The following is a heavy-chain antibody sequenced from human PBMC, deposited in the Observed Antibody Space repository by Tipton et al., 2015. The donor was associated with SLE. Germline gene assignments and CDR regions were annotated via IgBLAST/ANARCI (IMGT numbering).Heavy chain of an antibody. CDR2: TYDSGRI. CDR3: ATLVAGGGGKGD. J-gene: IGHJ4*02. V-gene: IGHV4-59*02. D-gene: IGHD2-15*01. Sequence: PGLVKPSETLSLICSVSGGSVGTDHWIWIRQPPGKGLEWIGHTYDSGRISYNPALESRLTISIDTSKNQFSLNLNSVTAADTAVYYCATLVAGGGGKGDWGQGTLATVSS. CDR1: GGSVGTDH.